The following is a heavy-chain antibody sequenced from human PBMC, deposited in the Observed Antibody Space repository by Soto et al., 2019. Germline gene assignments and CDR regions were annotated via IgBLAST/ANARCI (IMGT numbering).Heavy chain of an antibody. CDR2: MYNTGST. Sequence: SETLSLTCTVSGGSISRYYWSWIRQPPGKGLEWIGYMYNTGSTVYNPPFKSRVTISVDTSKNQFSLKLNSVTAADTAVYYCARDLWGYCGTACYPLDVWGQGPTVTV. CDR3: ARDLWGYCGTACYPLDV. J-gene: IGHJ6*02. D-gene: IGHD2-21*02. V-gene: IGHV4-59*01. CDR1: GGSISRYY.